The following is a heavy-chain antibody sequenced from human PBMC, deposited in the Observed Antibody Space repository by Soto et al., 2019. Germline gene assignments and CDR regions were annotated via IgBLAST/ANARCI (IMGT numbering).Heavy chain of an antibody. Sequence: EVQLLESGGGLVQPGGSLRLSCAASGFTFSSYAMSWVRQAPGKGLEWVSAISGSGGSTYYADSVKGRFTISRDNSKNTLYLQMNSLRAEDTAVYYCAKGGYSSSSYRYWYFDLWGRGTLVTVSS. CDR2: ISGSGGST. V-gene: IGHV3-23*01. J-gene: IGHJ2*01. D-gene: IGHD6-6*01. CDR1: GFTFSSYA. CDR3: AKGGYSSSSYRYWYFDL.